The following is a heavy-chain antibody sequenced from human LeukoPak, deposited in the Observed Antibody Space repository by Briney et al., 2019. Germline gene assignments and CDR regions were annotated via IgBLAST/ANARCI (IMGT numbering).Heavy chain of an antibody. CDR2: IYWNDDQ. J-gene: IGHJ5*02. V-gene: IGHV2-5*01. Sequence: SGPTLVNPTQTLTLTCTFSVFSLSTSGVGVAWIRQSPGQALEWLAVIYWNDDQRYSPSLKSRLTITKDTSKNQVVLTMTNMDPADTATYHCAHNGLYHWGQGTLVTVSS. D-gene: IGHD2-15*01. CDR3: AHNGLYH. CDR1: VFSLSTSGVG.